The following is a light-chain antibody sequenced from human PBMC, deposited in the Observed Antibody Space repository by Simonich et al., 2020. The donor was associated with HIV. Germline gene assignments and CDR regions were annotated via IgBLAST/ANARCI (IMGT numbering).Light chain of an antibody. CDR2: WAS. CDR3: QQYYSTWT. CDR1: QSVLYTSNHKNY. J-gene: IGKJ1*01. V-gene: IGKV4-1*01. Sequence: DIVMTQSPDSLAVSLGERATINCNSSQSVLYTSNHKNYLAWYQQKPGQPPKLLIYWASTRESGVPYRFRGSGSGTDFTLTISSLQAEDVAVYYCQQYYSTWTFGQGTKVEIK.